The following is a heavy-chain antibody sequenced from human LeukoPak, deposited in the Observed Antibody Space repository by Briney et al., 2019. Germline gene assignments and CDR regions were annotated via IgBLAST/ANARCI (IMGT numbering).Heavy chain of an antibody. CDR2: IYHSGST. D-gene: IGHD3-10*01. CDR3: ARDPFGSGPNMDV. CDR1: GDSISSDY. Sequence: KPSETLSLTCTVSGDSISSDYWSWIRQPPGKGLEWIGYIYHSGSTNYNPSLKSRVAISVDTSKNQFSLKVRSVTAADTAVYYCARDPFGSGPNMDVWGQGTTVTVSS. J-gene: IGHJ6*02. V-gene: IGHV4-59*01.